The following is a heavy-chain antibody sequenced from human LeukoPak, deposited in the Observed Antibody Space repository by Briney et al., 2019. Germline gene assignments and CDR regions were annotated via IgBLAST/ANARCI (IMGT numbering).Heavy chain of an antibody. CDR1: GFTLSSYS. J-gene: IGHJ4*02. Sequence: PGGSLRLSCAASGFTLSSYSMNWVRQAPGKGLERVSSISSSSSYIYYADSVKGRFTISRDNAKNSLYLQMNSLRAEDTAVYYCARDQLGFGPLADYLGQGTLVTVSS. D-gene: IGHD3-10*01. CDR2: ISSSSSYI. V-gene: IGHV3-21*01. CDR3: ARDQLGFGPLADY.